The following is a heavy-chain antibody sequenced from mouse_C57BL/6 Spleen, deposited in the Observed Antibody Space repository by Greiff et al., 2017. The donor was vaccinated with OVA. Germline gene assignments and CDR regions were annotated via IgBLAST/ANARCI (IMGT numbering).Heavy chain of an antibody. V-gene: IGHV1-81*01. D-gene: IGHD2-1*01. CDR1: GYTFTSYG. J-gene: IGHJ1*03. CDR2: IYPRSGNT. CDR3: ARPLMVTTLYWYFDV. Sequence: QVQLQQSGAELARPGASVKLSCKASGYTFTSYGISWVKQRTGQGLEWIGEIYPRSGNTYYNEKFKGKATLTADKSSSTAYMELRSLTSEDSAVYFCARPLMVTTLYWYFDVWGTGTTVTVSS.